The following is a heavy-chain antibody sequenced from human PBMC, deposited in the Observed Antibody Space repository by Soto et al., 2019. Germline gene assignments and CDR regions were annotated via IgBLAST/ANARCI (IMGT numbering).Heavy chain of an antibody. V-gene: IGHV3-23*01. CDR1: GFTFNDYS. CDR2: ISSRGFST. J-gene: IGHJ3*02. D-gene: IGHD2-2*01. CDR3: ASDRAVYCSNSMWLDAFDI. Sequence: EVQLLESGGDLVQPGGSLRLSCAASGFTFNDYSLTWVRQAPGKGLEWVSSISSRGFSTHDAESVKGRFTISRHNIKKALSQQMISLRAKDTTVDDWASDRAVYCSNSMWLDAFDIWGQGTVVIVSS.